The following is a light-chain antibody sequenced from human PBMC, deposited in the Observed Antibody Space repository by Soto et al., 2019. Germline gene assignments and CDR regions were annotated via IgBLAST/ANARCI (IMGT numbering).Light chain of an antibody. CDR1: QSVSSSS. CDR3: QQYGSSR. CDR2: GAS. V-gene: IGKV3-20*01. Sequence: EIVLTQSPGTLSLSPGERATLSCRASQSVSSSSLPWYQQKPGQPPRLLIYGASSRATGLPDRFSGSGSETDFTLTISRLEPEHFAVYYCQQYGSSRFGQGTRLEIK. J-gene: IGKJ5*01.